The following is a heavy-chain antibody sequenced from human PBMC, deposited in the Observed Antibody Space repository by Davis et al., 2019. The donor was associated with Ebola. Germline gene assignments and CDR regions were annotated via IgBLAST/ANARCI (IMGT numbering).Heavy chain of an antibody. CDR3: ARDGVPAALDY. Sequence: GESLKISCAASGFTFSSYSMTWVRQAPGKGLEWVSSISSTSSYIFYADSVKGRFTISRDNAKNSLYLQMNSLRAEDAAVYYCARDGVPAALDYWGQGTLVTVSS. D-gene: IGHD2-2*01. J-gene: IGHJ4*02. V-gene: IGHV3-21*01. CDR2: ISSTSSYI. CDR1: GFTFSSYS.